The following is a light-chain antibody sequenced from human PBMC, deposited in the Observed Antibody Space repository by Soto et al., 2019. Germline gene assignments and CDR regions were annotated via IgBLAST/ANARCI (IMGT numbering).Light chain of an antibody. Sequence: QSALTQPASVSGSPGQSITISCTGTSSDVGNYNLVSWYQQHPGKAPKLMIYEGSKRPSGVSNRFSGSKSGNTASLTISGLQDEDDADYYSCYYAVSTTLFGGGTKLTVL. CDR3: CYYAVSTTL. J-gene: IGLJ2*01. CDR1: SSDVGNYNL. CDR2: EGS. V-gene: IGLV2-23*01.